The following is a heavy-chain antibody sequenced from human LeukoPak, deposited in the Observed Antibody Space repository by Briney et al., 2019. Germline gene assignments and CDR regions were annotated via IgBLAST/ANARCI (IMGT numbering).Heavy chain of an antibody. J-gene: IGHJ3*02. V-gene: IGHV3-30*02. Sequence: HPGGSLRLSCAASGFTFSSYGMHWVRQAPGKGLEWVAFIRYDGSNKYYADSVKGRFTISRDNAKNSLYLQMNSLRAEDTAVYYCARELRSSWYTLGAFDIWGQGTMVTISS. CDR1: GFTFSSYG. CDR2: IRYDGSNK. CDR3: ARELRSSWYTLGAFDI. D-gene: IGHD6-13*01.